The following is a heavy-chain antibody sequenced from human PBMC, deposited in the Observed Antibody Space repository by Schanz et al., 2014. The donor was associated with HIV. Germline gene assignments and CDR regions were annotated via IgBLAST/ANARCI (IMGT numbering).Heavy chain of an antibody. Sequence: EVQLLESGGGLVQPGGSLRLSCAASGFTFSSYAMSWVRQAPGKGLEWVSAISGSSITYSADSVKGRFTISRDNAKNSLYLQMNSLRAEDTALYYCAKDMGSGSYETFDIWGQGTMVTVSS. CDR3: AKDMGSGSYETFDI. V-gene: IGHV3-23*01. D-gene: IGHD1-26*01. J-gene: IGHJ3*02. CDR2: ISGSSIT. CDR1: GFTFSSYA.